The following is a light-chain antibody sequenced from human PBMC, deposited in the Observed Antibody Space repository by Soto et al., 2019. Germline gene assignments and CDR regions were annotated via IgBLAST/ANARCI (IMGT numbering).Light chain of an antibody. Sequence: EIVMTQSPATLSVSPGERATLSCRASQSVSNKLAWYQQKPGQAPRLLIHGASTRATGIPARFSGSGSGTEFTLTISSLQSEDFAVYYCQQYNTWPPYTFGQWTKLEIK. V-gene: IGKV3-15*01. CDR3: QQYNTWPPYT. J-gene: IGKJ2*01. CDR1: QSVSNK. CDR2: GAS.